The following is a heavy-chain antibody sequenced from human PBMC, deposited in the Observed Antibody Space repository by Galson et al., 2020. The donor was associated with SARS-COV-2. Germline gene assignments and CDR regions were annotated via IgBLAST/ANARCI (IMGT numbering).Heavy chain of an antibody. D-gene: IGHD2-15*01. V-gene: IGHV3-66*01. CDR1: GFTVSDSY. Sequence: TGGSLRLSCATSGFTVSDSYMTWVRQAPGKGLEWVSTIYSGGETYYADSVRGRFTISRDNSKSTFSLQMNSLRVDDTGVYYCGRGFCRGGKCCAFPVQHWGQGSLVTVSS. J-gene: IGHJ1*01. CDR2: IYSGGET. CDR3: GRGFCRGGKCCAFPVQH.